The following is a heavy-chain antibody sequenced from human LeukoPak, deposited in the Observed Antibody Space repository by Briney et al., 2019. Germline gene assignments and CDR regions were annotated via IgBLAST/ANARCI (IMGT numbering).Heavy chain of an antibody. Sequence: GGSPRLSCAASGFTFSSYAMSWVRQAPGKGLEWVSAISGSGGSTYYADSVKGRFTISRDNSKNTLYLQMNSLRAEDTAVYYCAKDRIRVYYDSSGYYDYWGQGTLVTVSS. J-gene: IGHJ4*02. D-gene: IGHD3-22*01. V-gene: IGHV3-23*01. CDR3: AKDRIRVYYDSSGYYDY. CDR2: ISGSGGST. CDR1: GFTFSSYA.